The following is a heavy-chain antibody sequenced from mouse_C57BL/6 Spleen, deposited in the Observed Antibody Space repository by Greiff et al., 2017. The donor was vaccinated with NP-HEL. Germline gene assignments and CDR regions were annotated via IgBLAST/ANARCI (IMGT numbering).Heavy chain of an antibody. CDR3: TTGRYFDY. V-gene: IGHV14-4*01. CDR2: IDPENGDT. J-gene: IGHJ2*01. CDR1: GFNIKDDY. Sequence: EVQLQQSGAELVRPGAPVKLSCTASGFNIKDDYMHWVKQRPEQGLEWIGWIDPENGDTEYASKFQGKATITADTSSNTAYLQLRSLTSEDTAVSYCTTGRYFDYWGQGTTLTVSS.